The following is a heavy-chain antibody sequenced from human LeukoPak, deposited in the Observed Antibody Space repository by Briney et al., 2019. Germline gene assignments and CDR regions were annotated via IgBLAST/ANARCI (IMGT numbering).Heavy chain of an antibody. J-gene: IGHJ6*03. D-gene: IGHD1-26*01. Sequence: GGSLRLSCAASGFTFSNYWMHWVRQAPGKWLVWVSRINSDGSSTSYADSVKGRFTISRDNAKNTLYLQMNSLRAEDTAVYYCARVSSGSYFGYYYYYMDVWGKGTTVTVSS. CDR2: INSDGSST. V-gene: IGHV3-74*01. CDR1: GFTFSNYW. CDR3: ARVSSGSYFGYYYYYMDV.